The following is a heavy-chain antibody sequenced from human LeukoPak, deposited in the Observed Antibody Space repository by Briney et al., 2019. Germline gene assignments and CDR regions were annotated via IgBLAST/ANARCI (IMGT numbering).Heavy chain of an antibody. J-gene: IGHJ4*02. V-gene: IGHV3-21*01. CDR3: ARFGMAGGTGDY. Sequence: GGSLRLSCAASGFTFSSYSMNWVRQAPGKGLEWVSSISSSSSYTCYADSVKGRFTISRDNAENSLYLQMNSLRAEDTAVYYCARFGMAGGTGDYWGQGTLVTVSS. CDR1: GFTFSSYS. CDR2: ISSSSSYT. D-gene: IGHD6-19*01.